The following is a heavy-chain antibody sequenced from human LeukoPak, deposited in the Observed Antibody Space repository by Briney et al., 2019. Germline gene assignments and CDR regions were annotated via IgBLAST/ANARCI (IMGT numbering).Heavy chain of an antibody. J-gene: IGHJ3*02. CDR3: AKGLSASGRLNAFDI. CDR1: GFAFGSCA. D-gene: IGHD3-3*01. CDR2: IRGDGGMT. Sequence: PGGSLRLSCADSGFAFGSCAMSWVRQAPGKGLEWVSAIRGDGGMTYRADSVSGRFTVSRDNPKNTLYLQMHSLRLEDTAVYYCAKGLSASGRLNAFDIWGQGTVVTVSS. V-gene: IGHV3-23*01.